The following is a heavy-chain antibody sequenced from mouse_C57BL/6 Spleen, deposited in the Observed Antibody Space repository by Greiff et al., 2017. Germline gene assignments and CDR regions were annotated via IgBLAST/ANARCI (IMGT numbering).Heavy chain of an antibody. CDR3: ARSGAAEYFDV. CDR2: IDPSDSYT. J-gene: IGHJ1*03. V-gene: IGHV1-69*01. Sequence: QVQLQQPGAELVMPGASVKLSCKASGYTFTSYWMHWVKQRPGQGLEWIGEIDPSDSYTNYNQKFKGKSTLTVDKSSSTAYMQLSSLTSEDSAVYYGARSGAAEYFDVWGTGTTVTVSS. D-gene: IGHD3-1*01. CDR1: GYTFTSYW.